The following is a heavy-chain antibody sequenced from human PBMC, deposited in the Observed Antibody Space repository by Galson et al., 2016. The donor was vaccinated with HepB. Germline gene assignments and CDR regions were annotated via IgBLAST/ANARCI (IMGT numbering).Heavy chain of an antibody. D-gene: IGHD3-3*01. Sequence: SLRLSCAASGFTFSIYAMSWVRQAPGKGLEWVSSISNNGGRTYYADSVKGRFTISRDNSKNTLYLQMNSLRADDTAVFYCAKMSPGSTIFGETNWGQGTLVTVSS. CDR2: ISNNGGRT. CDR3: AKMSPGSTIFGETN. J-gene: IGHJ4*02. CDR1: GFTFSIYA. V-gene: IGHV3-23*01.